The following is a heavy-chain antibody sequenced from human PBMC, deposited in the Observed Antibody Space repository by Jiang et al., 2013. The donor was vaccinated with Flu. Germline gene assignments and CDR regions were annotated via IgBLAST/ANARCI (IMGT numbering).Heavy chain of an antibody. V-gene: IGHV3-23*01. CDR2: VSDRDGTT. J-gene: IGHJ4*02. CDR3: AKESGYSYGYLDY. CDR1: GFTFSSYA. D-gene: IGHD5-18*01. Sequence: AASGFTFSSYAMTWVRQAPGKGLEWVSTVSDRDGTTYYADSVKGRFTISRDNSKNTVYLQMNSLRAEDTAIYYCAKESGYSYGYLDYWGQGTLVTVSS.